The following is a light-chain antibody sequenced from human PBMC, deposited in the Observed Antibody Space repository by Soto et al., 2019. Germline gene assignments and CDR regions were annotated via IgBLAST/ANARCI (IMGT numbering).Light chain of an antibody. J-gene: IGLJ3*02. CDR3: QAYDYSLTASV. V-gene: IGLV2-11*01. CDR2: DVS. CDR1: SSDVGGYDY. Sequence: QSALTQPRSVSGSPGQSVTISCTGTSSDVGGYDYVSWYQQHAGKAPKLMIYDVSERPSGVPDRFSGSKSGNTASLTISGLQAEDEADYYCQAYDYSLTASVFGGGTKLTVL.